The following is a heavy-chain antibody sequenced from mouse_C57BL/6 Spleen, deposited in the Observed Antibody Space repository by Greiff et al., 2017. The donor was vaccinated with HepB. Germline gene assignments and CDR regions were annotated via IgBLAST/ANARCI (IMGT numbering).Heavy chain of an antibody. CDR2: IYWDDDK. CDR3: ARDYYGSTGYFDV. J-gene: IGHJ1*03. D-gene: IGHD1-1*01. Sequence: QVTLKVCGPGILQSSQTLSLTCSFSGFSLSTSGMGVSWLRQPSGQGLEWLAHIYWDDDKRYNPFQTSRLTISKDTSRNQVLLKITSVDTADTATYYCARDYYGSTGYFDVWGTGTTVTVSS. V-gene: IGHV8-12*01. CDR1: GFSLSTSGMG.